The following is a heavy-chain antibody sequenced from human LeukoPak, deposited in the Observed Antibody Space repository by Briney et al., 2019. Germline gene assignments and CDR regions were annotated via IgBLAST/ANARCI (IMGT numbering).Heavy chain of an antibody. CDR3: ASMRYSDY. CDR1: GFTFSNSW. Sequence: GGSLRLSCAASGFTFSNSWMTWVRQAPGKGLEWVANIKEDGSEKYYVDSVKGRFTISRDNAKNSLYLQMNSMRADDTAVYYCASMRYSDYWGQGTLVTVSS. J-gene: IGHJ4*02. V-gene: IGHV3-7*01. D-gene: IGHD1-1*01. CDR2: IKEDGSEK.